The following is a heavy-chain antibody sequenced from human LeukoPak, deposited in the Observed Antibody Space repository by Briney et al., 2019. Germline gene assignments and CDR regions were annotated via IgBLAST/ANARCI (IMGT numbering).Heavy chain of an antibody. CDR3: ARGRSSSWYADFQH. CDR1: GGSISSYY. D-gene: IGHD6-13*01. V-gene: IGHV4-59*01. Sequence: SETLSLTCTVSGGSISSYYWSWIRQPPGKGLEWIGYIYYSGSTTYNPSLKSRVTISVDTSKNQFSLKLSSVTAADTAVYYCARGRSSSWYADFQHWGQGTLVTVSS. CDR2: IYYSGST. J-gene: IGHJ1*01.